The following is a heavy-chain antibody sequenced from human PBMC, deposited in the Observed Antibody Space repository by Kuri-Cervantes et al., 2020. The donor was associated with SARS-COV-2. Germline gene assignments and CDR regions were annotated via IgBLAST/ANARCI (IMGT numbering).Heavy chain of an antibody. CDR2: INPNSGGT. D-gene: IGHD3-22*01. V-gene: IGHV1-2*04. CDR3: ARSTPCRRLVDISQWGTCDI. Sequence: ASVKVSCKASGYTFTDYYMHWVRQAPGQGLEWMGWINPNSGGTNYAQKFQGWVTMTRDTDISTVYIELSRLRSADTAVYYCARSTPCRRLVDISQWGTCDIWCRETMVTVSS. J-gene: IGHJ3*02. CDR1: GYTFTDYY.